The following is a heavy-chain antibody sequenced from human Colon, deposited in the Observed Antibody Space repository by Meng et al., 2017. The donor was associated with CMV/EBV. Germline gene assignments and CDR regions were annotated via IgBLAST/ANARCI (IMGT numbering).Heavy chain of an antibody. CDR3: GRYPVDGSASIDY. Sequence: SVKVSCKASGYTFTAYHIHWVRQAPGQGFEWMGWINPTTGGTSYAQKFQGRVTMTRDTSISTAYMELSRLRSDDTALYYCGRYPVDGSASIDYWGQGTLVTVSS. V-gene: IGHV1-2*02. CDR1: GYTFTAYH. D-gene: IGHD3-10*01. CDR2: INPTTGGT. J-gene: IGHJ4*02.